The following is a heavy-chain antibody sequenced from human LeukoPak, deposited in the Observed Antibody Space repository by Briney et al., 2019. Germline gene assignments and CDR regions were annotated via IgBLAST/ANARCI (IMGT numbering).Heavy chain of an antibody. D-gene: IGHD5-12*01. Sequence: SETLSLTCTVSGGSITSGDYWWSWVRQPPGKGLEWIGYIYPSGTTHYKTSLKSRLTISLDRFKNQFSLTLKSVTAADTAVYYCARHSGYERDWGQGTLVTVSS. CDR2: IYPSGTT. CDR1: GGSITSGDYW. CDR3: ARHSGYERD. J-gene: IGHJ4*02. V-gene: IGHV4-30-4*01.